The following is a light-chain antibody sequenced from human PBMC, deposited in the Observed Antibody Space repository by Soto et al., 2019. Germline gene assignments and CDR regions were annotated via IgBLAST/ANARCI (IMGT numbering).Light chain of an antibody. CDR2: DLN. Sequence: QSALTPPASVSGAPGQSVTISCTRTSSDIGIYNHFSWYQQHPGKVPKLIIYDLNNRPSGISSRFSGSKSGNPASLTISGLQSEDEADYYCSSYSDNYSVIFGGGTKLTVL. V-gene: IGLV2-14*03. CDR1: SSDIGIYNH. J-gene: IGLJ2*01. CDR3: SSYSDNYSVI.